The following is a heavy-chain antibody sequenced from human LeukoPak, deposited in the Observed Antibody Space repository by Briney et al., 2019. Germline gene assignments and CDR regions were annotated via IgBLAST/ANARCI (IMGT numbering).Heavy chain of an antibody. CDR2: IWYDGSNK. D-gene: IGHD5-18*01. Sequence: GRSLRLSCAASGFTFSSYGMHWVRQAPGKGLEWVAVIWYDGSNKYYADSAKGRFTISRDNSKNTLYLQMNSLRGEDKAVYYCARDDRGGGYIFGLDYWGQGTLVTVSS. CDR1: GFTFSSYG. J-gene: IGHJ4*02. V-gene: IGHV3-33*01. CDR3: ARDDRGGGYIFGLDY.